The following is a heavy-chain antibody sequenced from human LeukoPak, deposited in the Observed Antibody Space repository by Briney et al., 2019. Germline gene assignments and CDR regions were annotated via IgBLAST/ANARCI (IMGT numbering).Heavy chain of an antibody. D-gene: IGHD1-14*01. CDR3: ARHIILEGYFDY. Sequence: GESLKISCKGPGYSFTSSWIGWVRQMPGKGLEWGGIIYPGDSDTRYSPSFQGQVTISADKSISTAYLQWNSLKASDTAMYYCARHIILEGYFDYWGQGTLVTVSS. CDR2: IYPGDSDT. V-gene: IGHV5-51*01. CDR1: GYSFTSSW. J-gene: IGHJ4*02.